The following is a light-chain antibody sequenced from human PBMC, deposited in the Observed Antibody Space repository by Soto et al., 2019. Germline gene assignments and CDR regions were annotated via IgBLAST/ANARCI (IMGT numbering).Light chain of an antibody. Sequence: DIQMTQSPSSLSASVGDSVTITCRASQNIKTSLNWYQQKPWKAPNLLIYAASSLHSGVPSRFSGSGSGTDFTLTISSLQPEDFASYYCQQSFSSPPWTFGQGTKVEIK. V-gene: IGKV1-39*01. J-gene: IGKJ1*01. CDR1: QNIKTS. CDR2: AAS. CDR3: QQSFSSPPWT.